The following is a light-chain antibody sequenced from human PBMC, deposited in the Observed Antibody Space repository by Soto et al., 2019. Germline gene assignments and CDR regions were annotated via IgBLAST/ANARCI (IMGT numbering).Light chain of an antibody. CDR3: GAWDTSLTVYV. Sequence: QSVLTQPPSVSAAPGQEVTISCSGSSSNIAANSVSWYQHLPGTAPKLLIYDSYRRPSGTPARFSGSKSGTSATLGITGLQTGDEADYYCGAWDTSLTVYVFGSGTQLTVL. CDR2: DSY. J-gene: IGLJ1*01. CDR1: SSNIAANS. V-gene: IGLV1-51*01.